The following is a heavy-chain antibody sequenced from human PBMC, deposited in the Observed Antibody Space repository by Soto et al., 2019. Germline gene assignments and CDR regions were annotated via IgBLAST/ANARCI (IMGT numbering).Heavy chain of an antibody. CDR1: GFTFSSYW. J-gene: IGHJ4*02. Sequence: GGSLRLSCAASGFTFSSYWMHWVRQAPGKGPVWVSRINIDGSTTSYADSVKGRFTISRDNAKNTLYLQMDSLRAEDTAVYYCTRAYSAYDRTDYWGQGTLVTVSS. CDR3: TRAYSAYDRTDY. CDR2: INIDGSTT. V-gene: IGHV3-74*01. D-gene: IGHD5-12*01.